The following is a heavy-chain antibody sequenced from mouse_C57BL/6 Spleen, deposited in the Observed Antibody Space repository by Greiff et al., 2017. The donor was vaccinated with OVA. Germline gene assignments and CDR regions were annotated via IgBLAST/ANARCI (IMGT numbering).Heavy chain of an antibody. D-gene: IGHD1-1*01. CDR2: INPNNGGT. V-gene: IGHV1-26*01. CDR1: GYTFTDYY. CDR3: ARSEYYGSSYAYAMDY. Sequence: VQLQQSGPELVKPGASVKISCKASGYTFTDYYMNWVKQSHGQSLEWIGDINPNNGGTSYNQKFKGKATLTVDKSSSTAYMELRSLTSEDSAVYYCARSEYYGSSYAYAMDYWGQGTSVTVSS. J-gene: IGHJ4*01.